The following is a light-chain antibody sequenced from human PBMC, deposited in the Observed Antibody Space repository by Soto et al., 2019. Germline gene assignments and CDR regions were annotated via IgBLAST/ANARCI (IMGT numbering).Light chain of an antibody. CDR3: QQFNDYPLT. J-gene: IGKJ4*01. CDR2: GAS. Sequence: DIQLTQSPSFLSASVGDRVTITCRASQAISSYLAWYQQKPGKPPKLLIYGASTLQSDVPSRFSGSGSGTEFTLTVSSLQAEDSATYYCQQFNDYPLTFGGGTKVDI. CDR1: QAISSY. V-gene: IGKV1-9*01.